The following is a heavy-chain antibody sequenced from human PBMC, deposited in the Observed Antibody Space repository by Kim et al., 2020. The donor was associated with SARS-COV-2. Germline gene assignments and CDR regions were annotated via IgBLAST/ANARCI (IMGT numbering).Heavy chain of an antibody. CDR2: SDQ. CDR3: TREGTPLFDY. D-gene: IGHD3-10*01. Sequence: SDQYYADSVKGRFTISRDNSKNILYLHLSSLGPEDTAVYYWTREGTPLFDYWGQGTLVTVSS. J-gene: IGHJ4*02. V-gene: IGHV3-30*15.